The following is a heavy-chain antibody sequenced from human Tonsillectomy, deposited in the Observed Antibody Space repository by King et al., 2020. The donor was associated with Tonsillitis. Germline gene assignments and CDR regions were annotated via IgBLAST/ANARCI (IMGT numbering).Heavy chain of an antibody. CDR2: INSYNGNT. D-gene: IGHD1-26*01. J-gene: IGHJ4*02. CDR1: GYNFTSYG. V-gene: IGHV1-18*01. CDR3: ATSWELGSNYFDY. Sequence: QLVQSGPEVKKPGASLKVSCKASGYNFTSYGISWVRQAPGQGLEWMGWINSYNGNTNYAQKLRGRVTMTTDTSTTTAYMELRSLRSDDTAVYYCATSWELGSNYFDYWGQGTLVTVSS.